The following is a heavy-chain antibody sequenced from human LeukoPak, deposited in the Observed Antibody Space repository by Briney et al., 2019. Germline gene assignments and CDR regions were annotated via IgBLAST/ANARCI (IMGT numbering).Heavy chain of an antibody. CDR3: AKDIEVKGIAAAGALFDY. CDR2: ISWNSGSI. CDR1: GFTFDDYA. Sequence: GGSLRLSCAASGFTFDDYAMHWVRQAPGKGLEWVSGISWNSGSIGYADSVKGRFTISRDNAKNSLYLQMNSLRAEDMALYYCAKDIEVKGIAAAGALFDYWGQGTLVTVSS. D-gene: IGHD6-13*01. V-gene: IGHV3-9*03. J-gene: IGHJ4*02.